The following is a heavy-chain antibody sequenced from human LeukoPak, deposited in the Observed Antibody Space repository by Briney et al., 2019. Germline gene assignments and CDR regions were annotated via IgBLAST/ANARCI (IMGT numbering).Heavy chain of an antibody. J-gene: IGHJ6*02. CDR3: ARGQHSGYCSSTSCSRPLNYYYYGMDV. V-gene: IGHV4-34*01. Sequence: PSETLSLTCAVYGGSFSGYYWSWIRQPPGKGLEWIGEINHSGSTNYNPSLKSRVTISVDTSENQFSLKLSSVTAADTAVYYCARGQHSGYCSSTSCSRPLNYYYYGMDVWGQGTTVTVSS. D-gene: IGHD2-2*01. CDR1: GGSFSGYY. CDR2: INHSGST.